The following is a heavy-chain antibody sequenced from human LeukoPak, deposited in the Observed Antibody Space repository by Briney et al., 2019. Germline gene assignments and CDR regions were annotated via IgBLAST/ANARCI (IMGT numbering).Heavy chain of an antibody. V-gene: IGHV3-48*04. CDR3: TNSDDYGDY. Sequence: GGSLRLSCAASGFTFSSYSLNWVRQAPGKGLEWVSYIGGSDNNIYYADSVKGRVTVSRDNAKNSLYLQMNSLRVEDTAVYYCTNSDDYGDYWGQGTLVTVSS. J-gene: IGHJ4*02. CDR1: GFTFSSYS. CDR2: IGGSDNNI.